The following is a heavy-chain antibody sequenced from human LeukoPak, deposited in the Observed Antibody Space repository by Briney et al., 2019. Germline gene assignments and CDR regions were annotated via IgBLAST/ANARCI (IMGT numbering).Heavy chain of an antibody. J-gene: IGHJ5*02. CDR2: INHSGST. V-gene: IGHV4-34*01. Sequence: SETLSLTCAVYGGSFSGYYWSWIRQPPGRGLEWIGEINHSGSTNYNPSLKSRVTISVDTSKNQFSLKLSSVTAADTAVYYCARDDYYGGNSSWGQGTLVTVSS. CDR1: GGSFSGYY. D-gene: IGHD4-23*01. CDR3: ARDDYYGGNSS.